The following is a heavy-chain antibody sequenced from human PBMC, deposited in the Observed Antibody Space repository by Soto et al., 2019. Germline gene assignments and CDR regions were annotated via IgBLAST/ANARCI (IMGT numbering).Heavy chain of an antibody. CDR3: ARDRYGVPRGDYFDS. CDR1: GGSISSTNHY. CDR2: IYYSGSN. V-gene: IGHV4-39*07. J-gene: IGHJ4*02. D-gene: IGHD4-17*01. Sequence: SETLSLTCIVSGGSISSTNHYWGWIRQPPEKGLEWIGYIYYSGSNYYNPSLKSRVSISVDTSKNQFSLNLSSVTAADTAIYYCARDRYGVPRGDYFDSWGQGILVTVSS.